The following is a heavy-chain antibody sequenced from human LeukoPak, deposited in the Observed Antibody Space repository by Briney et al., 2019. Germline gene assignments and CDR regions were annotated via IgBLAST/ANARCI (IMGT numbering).Heavy chain of an antibody. CDR3: ARLYGGHIR. J-gene: IGHJ4*02. V-gene: IGHV4-34*01. Sequence: GSLRLSCAASGFTFSSYAMSWIRQPPGKGLEWIGEINHSGSTNYNPSLKSRVTISVDTSKNQFSLKLSSVTAADTAVYYCARLYGGHIRWGQGTLVTVSS. CDR2: INHSGST. CDR1: GFTFSSYA. D-gene: IGHD4-23*01.